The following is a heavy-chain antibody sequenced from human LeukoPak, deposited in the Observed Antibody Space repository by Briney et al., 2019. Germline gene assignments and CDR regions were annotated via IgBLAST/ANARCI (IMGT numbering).Heavy chain of an antibody. CDR1: GGSFSGYY. V-gene: IGHV4-34*01. CDR2: INHSGST. J-gene: IGHJ3*02. Sequence: SETLSLTCAVYGGSFSGYYWSWIRQPPGKGLEWIGEINHSGSTNYNPSLKSRVTISVDTSKNQFSLKLSSVTAVDTAVYYCARAVVISAFDIWGQGTMVTVSS. D-gene: IGHD3-22*01. CDR3: ARAVVISAFDI.